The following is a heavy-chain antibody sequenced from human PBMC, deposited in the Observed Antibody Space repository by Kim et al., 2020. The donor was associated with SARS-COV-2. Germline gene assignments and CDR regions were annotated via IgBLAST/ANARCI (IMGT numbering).Heavy chain of an antibody. CDR3: ARNRVRVVPAAINEVDY. V-gene: IGHV4-39*01. CDR2: IYYSGST. Sequence: SETLSLTCTVSGGSISSSSYYWGWIRQPPGKGLEWIGSIYYSGSTYYNPSLKSRVTISVDTSKNQFSLKLSSVTAADTAVYYCARNRVRVVPAAINEVDYWGQGTLVTVSS. D-gene: IGHD2-2*02. J-gene: IGHJ4*02. CDR1: GGSISSSSYY.